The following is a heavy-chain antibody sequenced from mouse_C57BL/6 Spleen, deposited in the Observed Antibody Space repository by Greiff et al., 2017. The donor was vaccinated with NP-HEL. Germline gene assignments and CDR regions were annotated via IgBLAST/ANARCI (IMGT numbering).Heavy chain of an antibody. J-gene: IGHJ3*01. Sequence: VQVVESGPGLVAPPQCLSITCTVSGFSLTSYGVDWVRQSPGKGLEWLGVIWGVGSTNYNSALKSRLSISKDNSKSQVFLKMNSLQTDDTAMYYCASGGRRFAYWGQGTLVTVSA. CDR2: IWGVGST. D-gene: IGHD1-1*01. V-gene: IGHV2-6*01. CDR1: GFSLTSYG. CDR3: ASGGRRFAY.